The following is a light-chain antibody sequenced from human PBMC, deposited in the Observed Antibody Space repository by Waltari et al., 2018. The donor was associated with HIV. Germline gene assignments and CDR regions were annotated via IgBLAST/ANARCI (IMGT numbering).Light chain of an antibody. CDR3: QQYNNWPRT. Sequence: EIVMTQSPATLSASPGERATLSCRASQSVSSNLAWYQQKPGQAPRLLIYGASTRATGIPAMFSGRRSGKEFTLTISSLQAEDCAVYYCQQYNNWPRTFGQGTKLEIK. CDR1: QSVSSN. V-gene: IGKV3-15*01. J-gene: IGKJ2*01. CDR2: GAS.